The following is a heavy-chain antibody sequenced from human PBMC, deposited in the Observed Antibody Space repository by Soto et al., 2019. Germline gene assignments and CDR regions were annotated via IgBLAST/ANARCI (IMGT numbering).Heavy chain of an antibody. Sequence: GGSLRLSCAASGFTFSSYWMSWVRQAPGKGLEWVANIKQDGSEKYYVDSVKGRFTISRDNAKNSLYLQMNSLRAEDTAVYYCARSSGSYSYYYYYYYMDVWGKGTTVSVSS. CDR3: ARSSGSYSYYYYYYYMDV. CDR2: IKQDGSEK. D-gene: IGHD3-10*01. J-gene: IGHJ6*03. V-gene: IGHV3-7*01. CDR1: GFTFSSYW.